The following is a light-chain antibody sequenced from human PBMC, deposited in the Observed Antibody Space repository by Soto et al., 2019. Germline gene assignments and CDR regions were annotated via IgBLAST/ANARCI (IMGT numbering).Light chain of an antibody. CDR1: QSVTSNY. V-gene: IGKV3-20*01. Sequence: EIVLTQSPGTLSLSPGEGATLSCRASQSVTSNYLAWYQQRPGQAPRLRIYGASSRASGIPDRFSGGGSGPDFTLTISRLEPEDFAVYYCQQYGSSSPTTSGQGTRLEIE. CDR2: GAS. J-gene: IGKJ5*01. CDR3: QQYGSSSPTT.